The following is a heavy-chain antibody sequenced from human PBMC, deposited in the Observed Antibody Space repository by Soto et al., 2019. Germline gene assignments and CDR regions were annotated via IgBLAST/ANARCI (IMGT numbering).Heavy chain of an antibody. V-gene: IGHV4-39*01. Sequence: SETLSLTCSVSGVSITSLTYYWGWIRQSPGKGLEWIGNIYYTGSTYYNPSLKSRVTISLDTSKNQFSLKLTSVTAADTALYYCVRPVYYDARGYWRFDPWGQGTLVTVSS. CDR3: VRPVYYDARGYWRFDP. CDR1: GVSITSLTYY. CDR2: IYYTGST. J-gene: IGHJ5*02. D-gene: IGHD3-22*01.